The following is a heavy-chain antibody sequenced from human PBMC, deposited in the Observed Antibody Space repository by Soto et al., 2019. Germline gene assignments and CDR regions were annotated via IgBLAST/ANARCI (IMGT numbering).Heavy chain of an antibody. CDR1: GDSVSNNGAT. CDR3: ARDPPDFLSAFDN. V-gene: IGHV6-1*01. CDR2: AYYRSRWIY. D-gene: IGHD6-19*01. Sequence: SQTLSLTLSIPGDSVSNNGATWNWIRQSPSRGLDGLGRAYYRSRWIYDYAMSVKSRISINPDTSKNQVSLQLNSVTPADTALYYCARDPPDFLSAFDNWGLGTLVTVSS. J-gene: IGHJ4*02.